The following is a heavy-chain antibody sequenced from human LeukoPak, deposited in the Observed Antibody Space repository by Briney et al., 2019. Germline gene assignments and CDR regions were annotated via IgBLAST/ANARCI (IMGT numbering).Heavy chain of an antibody. J-gene: IGHJ4*02. D-gene: IGHD3-10*01. Sequence: PGGSLRLSCAASGFTFSSYAMSWVRQAPGKGLEWVSAISGSGGSTYYADSVKGRFTISRDNSKNTLYLQMNSLRAEDTAVYYCAKDRMQGSGSYYIPSPFDYWGQGTLVTVSS. CDR3: AKDRMQGSGSYYIPSPFDY. CDR1: GFTFSSYA. CDR2: ISGSGGST. V-gene: IGHV3-23*01.